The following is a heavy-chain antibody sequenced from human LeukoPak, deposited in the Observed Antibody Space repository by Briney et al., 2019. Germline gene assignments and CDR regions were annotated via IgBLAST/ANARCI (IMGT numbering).Heavy chain of an antibody. CDR1: GGSISSSNW. D-gene: IGHD3-22*01. CDR2: IYHSGST. J-gene: IGHJ3*02. Sequence: PSETLSLTCAVSGGSISSSNWWSWVRQPPGKGLEWIGEIYHSGSTNYNPSLKSRVTISVDKSKNQFSLKLSSVTAADTAVYYCARAPYYYDSSGYYHDAFDIWGQGTMVTVSS. V-gene: IGHV4-4*02. CDR3: ARAPYYYDSSGYYHDAFDI.